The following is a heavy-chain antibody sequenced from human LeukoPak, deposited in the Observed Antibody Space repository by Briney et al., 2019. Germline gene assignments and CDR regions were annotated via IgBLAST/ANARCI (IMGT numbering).Heavy chain of an antibody. CDR2: ISGSGTST. CDR3: AKEPASGSCFDY. D-gene: IGHD3-10*01. CDR1: GFTVSSKY. Sequence: GGSLRLSCAASGFTVSSKYMSWARQAPGKGLEWVSGISGSGTSTYYADSVKGRFTISRDNSKNTLYLQMNSLRAEDTALYYCAKEPASGSCFDYWGQGTLVTVSS. J-gene: IGHJ4*02. V-gene: IGHV3-23*01.